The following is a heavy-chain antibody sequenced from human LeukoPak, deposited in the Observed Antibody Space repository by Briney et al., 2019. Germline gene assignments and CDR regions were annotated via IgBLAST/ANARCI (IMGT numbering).Heavy chain of an antibody. CDR3: AKATIEQWLVEVDSFDS. CDR1: GFTFITYS. J-gene: IGHJ4*02. D-gene: IGHD6-19*01. CDR2: ISSSSDYI. V-gene: IGHV3-21*04. Sequence: PGGSLRLSCVASGFTFITYSMNWVRQAPGKGLEWVSSISSSSDYIYYADSVKGRFTISRDNSKNTLYLQMNSLRGEDTARYYCAKATIEQWLVEVDSFDSWGQGTLVSVSS.